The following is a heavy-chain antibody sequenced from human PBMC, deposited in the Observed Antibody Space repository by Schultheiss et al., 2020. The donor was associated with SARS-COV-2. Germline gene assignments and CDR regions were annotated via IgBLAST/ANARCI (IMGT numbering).Heavy chain of an antibody. D-gene: IGHD1-26*01. J-gene: IGHJ6*02. Sequence: SETLSLTCAVYGGSFSGYYWSWIRQPPGKGLEWIGYIYYSGSTNYNPSLKSRVTMSVDTSKNQFSLKLSSVTAADTAVYYCARGPHYSGSYYGMDVWGQGTTVTVSS. V-gene: IGHV4-59*01. CDR3: ARGPHYSGSYYGMDV. CDR2: IYYSGST. CDR1: GGSFSGYY.